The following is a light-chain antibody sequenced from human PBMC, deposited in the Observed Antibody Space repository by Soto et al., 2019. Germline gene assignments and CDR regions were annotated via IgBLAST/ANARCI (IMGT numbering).Light chain of an antibody. J-gene: IGKJ2*01. Sequence: EIVWTQSPATLSLSPGERATLTCRASQSVSSDLAWYQQKPGQAPRLLIYDASNRTTGIPARFSGGGSGTDLPLTISSLEPEDFAVYYCQQRFNWPRFTFGQGPKLEIK. CDR1: QSVSSD. V-gene: IGKV3-11*01. CDR2: DAS. CDR3: QQRFNWPRFT.